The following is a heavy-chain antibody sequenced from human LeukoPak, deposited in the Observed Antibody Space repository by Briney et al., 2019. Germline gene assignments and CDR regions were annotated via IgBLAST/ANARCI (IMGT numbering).Heavy chain of an antibody. CDR2: ISTTGDSI. V-gene: IGHV3-11*01. J-gene: IGHJ4*02. D-gene: IGHD4-23*01. Sequence: GGSLRLSCAASGFTFSYYYMSWIRQAPGKGLEWISYISTTGDSIYNADSVKGRFTISRDNAKNSLFLQMNSLGAEDTAVYYCARRVYGGYLDYWGQGTLVTVSS. CDR3: ARRVYGGYLDY. CDR1: GFTFSYYY.